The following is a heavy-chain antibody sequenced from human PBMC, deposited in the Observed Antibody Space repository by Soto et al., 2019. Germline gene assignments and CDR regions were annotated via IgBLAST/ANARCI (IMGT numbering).Heavy chain of an antibody. CDR1: GGTFSSYA. CDR3: ARGWDIVVVPAAIRSSSQNWFDP. V-gene: IGHV1-69*01. Sequence: QVQLVQSGAEVKKPGSSVKVSCKASGGTFSSYAISWVRQAPGQGLEWMGGIIPIFGTANYAQKFQGRVTITADEFTSTAYMELSSLRSEDTAVYYCARGWDIVVVPAAIRSSSQNWFDPWGQGTLVTVSS. J-gene: IGHJ5*02. D-gene: IGHD2-2*01. CDR2: IIPIFGTA.